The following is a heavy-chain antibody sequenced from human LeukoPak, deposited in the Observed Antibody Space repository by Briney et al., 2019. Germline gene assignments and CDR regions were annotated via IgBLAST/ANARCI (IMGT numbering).Heavy chain of an antibody. CDR1: GFTFSSYS. V-gene: IGHV3-21*01. CDR2: ISGISICR. D-gene: IGHD3-10*01. Sequence: GGSLRLSCAASGFTFSSYSMNWVRQAPGKGLEWVSSISGISICRYYADSVKGRFTISRDNAKNSLYLQMNSLRAEDTAVYYCARGTVRGVIGNWFDPWGQGTLVTVSS. J-gene: IGHJ5*02. CDR3: ARGTVRGVIGNWFDP.